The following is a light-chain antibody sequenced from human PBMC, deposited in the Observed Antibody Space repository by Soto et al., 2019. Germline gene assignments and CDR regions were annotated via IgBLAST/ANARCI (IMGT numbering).Light chain of an antibody. J-gene: IGKJ5*01. Sequence: AIRMTQSPSSFSASTGDRVTITCRASQGISSYLAWYQQKPGKAPKLLIYAASTLQSGVPSRFSGSGSGTDFTLTISCLQSEDFATYHCQQLNSYITPPITFGQGTRLEI. CDR2: AAS. CDR3: QQLNSYITPPIT. V-gene: IGKV1-8*01. CDR1: QGISSY.